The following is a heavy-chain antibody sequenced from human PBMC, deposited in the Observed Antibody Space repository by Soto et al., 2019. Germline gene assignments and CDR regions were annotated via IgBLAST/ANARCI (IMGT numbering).Heavy chain of an antibody. J-gene: IGHJ6*03. D-gene: IGHD4-17*01. V-gene: IGHV3-7*01. CDR2: IKQDGSEK. CDR1: EYAFSRDW. Sequence: GGPLRPSCRTSEYAFSRDWKSSVRQAPGKGEEWVANIKQDGSEKYYVDSVKGRFTISRDNAKNSLYLQMNSLRAEDTAVYYCARDLRGVTRFYYYSYMDVWGKGTTVTVSS. CDR3: ARDLRGVTRFYYYSYMDV.